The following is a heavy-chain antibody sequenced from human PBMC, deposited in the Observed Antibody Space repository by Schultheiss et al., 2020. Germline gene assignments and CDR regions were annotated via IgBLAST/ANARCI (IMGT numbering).Heavy chain of an antibody. J-gene: IGHJ1*01. CDR2: IYYSGST. D-gene: IGHD2-21*02. Sequence: SETLSLTCTVSGGSISRSSYYWGWIRQHPGKGLEWIGYIYYSGSTYYNPSLKSRVTISVDKSKNQFSLKLSSVTAADTAVYYCASGAYCGGDIPCPFQHWGQGTLVTVSS. V-gene: IGHV4-61*05. CDR1: GGSISRSSYY. CDR3: ASGAYCGGDIPCPFQH.